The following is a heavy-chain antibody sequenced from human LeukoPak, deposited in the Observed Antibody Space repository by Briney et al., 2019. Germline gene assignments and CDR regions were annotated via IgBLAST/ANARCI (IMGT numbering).Heavy chain of an antibody. J-gene: IGHJ5*02. D-gene: IGHD6-13*01. CDR3: ARDPSSSWYKIWFDP. CDR2: INPNSGGT. CDR1: GYTFTGYY. Sequence: ASVKVSCKASGYTFTGYYMHWVRQAPGQGLEWMGWINPNSGGTNYAQKFQGRVAMTRDTSIRTAYMELSRLRSDDTAVYYCARDPSSSWYKIWFDPWGQGTLVTVSS. V-gene: IGHV1-2*02.